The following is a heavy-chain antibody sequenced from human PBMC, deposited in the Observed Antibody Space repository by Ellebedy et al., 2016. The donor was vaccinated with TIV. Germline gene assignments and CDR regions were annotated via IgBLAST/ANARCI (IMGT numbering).Heavy chain of an antibody. CDR1: GYTFTNYC. J-gene: IGHJ4*02. CDR3: AREGILTGYPFDY. V-gene: IGHV1-46*01. Sequence: ASSVKVSCKASGYTFTNYCLHWVRQAPGQGLEWMGIINPSGVRTTSAQTFQGRVTMTRDTSISTAYMELNRLRSDDTAVYYCAREGILTGYPFDYWGQGTLVTVSS. D-gene: IGHD3-9*01. CDR2: INPSGVRT.